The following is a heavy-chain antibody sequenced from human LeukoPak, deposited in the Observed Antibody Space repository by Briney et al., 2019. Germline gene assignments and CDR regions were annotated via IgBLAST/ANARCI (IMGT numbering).Heavy chain of an antibody. CDR2: IWYDGSNK. D-gene: IGHD2-2*01. J-gene: IGHJ4*02. V-gene: IGHV3-33*01. CDR3: ARDLKSGYCSSTSCYSFDY. Sequence: GRSLRLSCAASGFTFSSYGMHWVRQAPGKGLEWVAVIWYDGSNKYYADSVKGRFTISRDNSKNTLYLQMNSLRAEDTAVYYCARDLKSGYCSSTSCYSFDYWGQGTLVTVSS. CDR1: GFTFSSYG.